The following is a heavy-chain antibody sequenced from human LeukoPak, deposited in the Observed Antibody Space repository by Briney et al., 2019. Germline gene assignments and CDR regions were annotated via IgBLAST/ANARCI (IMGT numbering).Heavy chain of an antibody. CDR3: ARDRLHYGEYEKTFDY. V-gene: IGHV3-48*03. D-gene: IGHD4-17*01. J-gene: IGHJ4*02. Sequence: GGSLRLSCAASGFTFSSYEMNWVRQAPGKGLEWVSYISSSGSTIYYADSVKGRFTISRDNAKNSLYLQMNSLRAEDTAVYYCARDRLHYGEYEKTFDYWGQGTLVSVSS. CDR1: GFTFSSYE. CDR2: ISSSGSTI.